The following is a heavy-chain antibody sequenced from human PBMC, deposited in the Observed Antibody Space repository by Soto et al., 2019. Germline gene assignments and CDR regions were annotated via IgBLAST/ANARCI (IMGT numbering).Heavy chain of an antibody. CDR1: GFSLSDHY. CDR2: SRDKAHGHTT. V-gene: IGHV3-72*01. J-gene: IGHJ5*02. CDR3: GRLSSADSGGSYHYDH. D-gene: IGHD2-15*01. Sequence: GGSLRLSCAASGFSLSDHYMDWVRQSPWKGLEWVGRSRDKAHGHTTEYAASVKGRFSISRAVSGDSLSLQMNSLKTDDAAVYFCGRLSSADSGGSYHYDHWGQGALVTVSS.